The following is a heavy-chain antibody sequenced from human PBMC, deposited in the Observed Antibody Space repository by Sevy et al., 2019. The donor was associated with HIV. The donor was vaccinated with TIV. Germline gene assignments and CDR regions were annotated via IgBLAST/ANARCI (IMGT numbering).Heavy chain of an antibody. V-gene: IGHV3-30*18. J-gene: IGHJ4*01. Sequence: GGSLRLSCAASGFTFSRFGMNWVRQAPGKGLEWVARRSSDGNDYAESVKGRFTISRDNSKNTLHRQMNSLKTEDTAIYYCAKGKYHVDYWGHGTLVTVSS. CDR3: AKGKYHVDY. CDR1: GFTFSRFG. CDR2: RSSDGN.